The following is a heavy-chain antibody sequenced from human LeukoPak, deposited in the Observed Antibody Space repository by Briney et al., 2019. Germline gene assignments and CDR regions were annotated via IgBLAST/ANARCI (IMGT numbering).Heavy chain of an antibody. V-gene: IGHV5-51*01. CDR2: IYPGDSDT. J-gene: IGHJ4*02. CDR1: GYSFTSYW. Sequence: GESLQISCKGSGYSFTSYWIGWVRQLPGKGLEWMGIIYPGDSDTRYSPSFQGQVTISADKSISTAYLQWSSLKASDTAMYYCARLAQISSSWYFDYWGQGTLVTVSS. CDR3: ARLAQISSSWYFDY. D-gene: IGHD6-13*01.